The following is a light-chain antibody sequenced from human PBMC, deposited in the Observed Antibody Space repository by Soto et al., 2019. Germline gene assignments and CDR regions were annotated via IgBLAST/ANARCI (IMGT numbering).Light chain of an antibody. V-gene: IGKV1-5*03. J-gene: IGKJ1*01. CDR1: QSISSW. CDR2: KAS. CDR3: QQYNSYPT. Sequence: DIQMTQSPSTLSASVGDRVTITCRASQSISSWLAWYQQKPGKAPKLLIYKASSLESGVPSRLSGSGSGTEFTLTISSLQPDDFATYYCQQYNSYPTVGQGTKVDIK.